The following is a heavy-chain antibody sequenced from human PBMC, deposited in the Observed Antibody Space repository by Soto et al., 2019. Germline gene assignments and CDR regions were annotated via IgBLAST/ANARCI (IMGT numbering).Heavy chain of an antibody. Sequence: ASVKVSCKASGYTFTSYGISWVRQAPGQGLEWMGWISAYNGNTNYAQKPQGRVTMTTDTSTSTAYMELRSLRSDDTAVYYCARDRCSSTSCSSSWFDPWGQGTLVTVSS. CDR1: GYTFTSYG. J-gene: IGHJ5*02. CDR2: ISAYNGNT. V-gene: IGHV1-18*01. D-gene: IGHD2-2*01. CDR3: ARDRCSSTSCSSSWFDP.